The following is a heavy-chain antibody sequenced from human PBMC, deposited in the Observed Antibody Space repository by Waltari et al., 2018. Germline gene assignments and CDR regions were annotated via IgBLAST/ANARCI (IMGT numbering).Heavy chain of an antibody. CDR2: ISSSGSTI. Sequence: EVQLVESGGGLVQPGGSLRLSCAAAGFTFRSYEMNWVRQAPGKGLEWVSYISSSGSTIYYADSVKGRFTISRDNAKNSLYLQMNSLRAEDTAVYYCASLKIIEDYWGQGTLVTVSS. J-gene: IGHJ4*02. D-gene: IGHD3-10*01. V-gene: IGHV3-48*03. CDR1: GFTFRSYE. CDR3: ASLKIIEDY.